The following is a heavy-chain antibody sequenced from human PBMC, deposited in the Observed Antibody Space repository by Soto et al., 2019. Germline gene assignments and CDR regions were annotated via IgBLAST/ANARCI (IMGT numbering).Heavy chain of an antibody. CDR3: ARDLSYGSLDFDY. Sequence: QVQLVESGGGVVQPGRSLRLSCAASGFTFSGHGMHWVRQAPGKGLEWVALIWHDGSKQNYADSVKGRFTISKDNSKNTLYRQMDSLRVEDTAVFYCARDLSYGSLDFDYWGQGTLVTVSS. D-gene: IGHD3-10*01. V-gene: IGHV3-33*01. J-gene: IGHJ4*02. CDR1: GFTFSGHG. CDR2: IWHDGSKQ.